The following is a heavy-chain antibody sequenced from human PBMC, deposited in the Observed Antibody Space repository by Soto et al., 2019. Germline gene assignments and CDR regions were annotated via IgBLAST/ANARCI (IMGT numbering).Heavy chain of an antibody. CDR2: IYYSGST. D-gene: IGHD3-22*01. CDR3: AIYDSSGSRGFQH. J-gene: IGHJ1*01. CDR1: GGSISSGAYY. V-gene: IGHV4-31*03. Sequence: QVQLQESGPGLVKPSQTLSLTCTVSGGSISSGAYYWSWIRQHPGKGLEWIGYIYYSGSTYYNPSLTIRVTISVYTSKNQFSLKLSSVTAADTPVYYCAIYDSSGSRGFQHWGQGTLVTVSS.